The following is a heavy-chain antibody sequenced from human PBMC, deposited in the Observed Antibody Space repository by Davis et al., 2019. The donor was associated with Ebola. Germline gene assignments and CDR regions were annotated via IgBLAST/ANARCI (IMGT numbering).Heavy chain of an antibody. CDR3: AKDPLSLWFRDPHPGRDGMDV. J-gene: IGHJ6*02. CDR1: GFTFSSYA. D-gene: IGHD3-10*01. CDR2: ISGSGGST. Sequence: PGGSLRLSCAASGFTFSSYAMSWVRQAPGKGLEWVSAISGSGGSTYYADSVKGRFTISRDNSKNTLYLQMNSLRAEDTAVYYCAKDPLSLWFRDPHPGRDGMDVWGQGTTVTVSS. V-gene: IGHV3-23*01.